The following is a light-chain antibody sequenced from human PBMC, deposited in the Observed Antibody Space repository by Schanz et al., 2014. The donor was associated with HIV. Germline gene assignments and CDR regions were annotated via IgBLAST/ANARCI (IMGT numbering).Light chain of an antibody. Sequence: DIQMTQSPPTLSASVGDRVTITCRASQSITDSLAWYQQKPGKAPKLLIYKASNLESGVPSRFRGSGSGTEFTLTISSLQPEDFATYYCQQYDHRSFTFGQGTKLEI. J-gene: IGKJ2*01. CDR2: KAS. CDR1: QSITDS. V-gene: IGKV1-5*03. CDR3: QQYDHRSFT.